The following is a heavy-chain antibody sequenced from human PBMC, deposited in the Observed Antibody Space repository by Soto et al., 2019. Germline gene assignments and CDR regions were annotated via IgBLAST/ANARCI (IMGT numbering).Heavy chain of an antibody. CDR2: ISGSGGST. CDR1: GFTFSSYA. Sequence: EVQLLESGGGLVQPGGSLRLSCAASGFTFSSYAMSWVRQAPGKGLEGVSAISGSGGSTDYADSVKGRFTIYRDNSKNTLYLQMNSLRAEDTAVYYCAKDEADRPGIAVAGSFLMFGAFDIWGQGTMVTVSS. CDR3: AKDEADRPGIAVAGSFLMFGAFDI. J-gene: IGHJ3*02. V-gene: IGHV3-23*01. D-gene: IGHD6-19*01.